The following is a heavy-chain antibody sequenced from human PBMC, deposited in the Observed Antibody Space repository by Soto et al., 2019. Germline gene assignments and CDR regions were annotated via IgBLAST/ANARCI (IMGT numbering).Heavy chain of an antibody. Sequence: EVQLVESGGGLVKPGGSLRLSCAASGFTFSNAWMSWVRQAPGKGLEWVGRIKSKTDGGTTDYAAPVKGRFTISRDDSKNTLYLQMNSLKTEDTAVYYCTTEAYYDILTGLGGWGQGTLVTVSS. J-gene: IGHJ4*02. CDR3: TTEAYYDILTGLGG. CDR1: GFTFSNAW. V-gene: IGHV3-15*01. D-gene: IGHD3-9*01. CDR2: IKSKTDGGTT.